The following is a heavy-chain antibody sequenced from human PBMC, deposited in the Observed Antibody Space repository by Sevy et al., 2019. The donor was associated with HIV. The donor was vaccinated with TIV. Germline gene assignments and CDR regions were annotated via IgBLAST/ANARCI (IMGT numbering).Heavy chain of an antibody. CDR1: DVSFSGYY. D-gene: IGHD2-2*01. CDR2: INECGIT. CDR3: ARSPPVVVVPGAPSWFDP. Sequence: SETLSLTCAVHDVSFSGYYWNWIRQLPGKGLEWIGEINECGITYYNPSLKSRVTISVDTSKKQFSLKLNSVTAVDSAVYFCARSPPVVVVPGAPSWFDPWGQGTLVTVSS. V-gene: IGHV4-34*01. J-gene: IGHJ5*02.